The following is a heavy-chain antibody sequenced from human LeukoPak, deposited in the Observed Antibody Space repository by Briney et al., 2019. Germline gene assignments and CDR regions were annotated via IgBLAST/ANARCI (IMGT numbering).Heavy chain of an antibody. CDR3: ARGSDWRWLQGTHLDY. Sequence: GGSLRLSCAASGFTFSSYEMNWVRQAPGKGLEWVSYISSSGSTIYYADSVKGRFTISRDNAKNSLYLQMNSLRAEDTAVYYCARGSDWRWLQGTHLDYWGQGTLVTVSS. D-gene: IGHD5-24*01. J-gene: IGHJ4*02. CDR2: ISSSGSTI. V-gene: IGHV3-48*03. CDR1: GFTFSSYE.